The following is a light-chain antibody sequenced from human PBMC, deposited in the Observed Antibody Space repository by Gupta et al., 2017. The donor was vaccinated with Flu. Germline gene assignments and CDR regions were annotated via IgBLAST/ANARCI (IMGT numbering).Light chain of an antibody. J-gene: IGKJ1*01. Sequence: DTQLPQSPSSLSASVGDRVTITCRVSQGISNFVAGFQQNPGEVPKLLIYAASTLQSGVPSRFSGGGSGRDFTLTITSLQPEDVATYYCQKYDSDPWTFGRGTKVEIK. CDR1: QGISNF. V-gene: IGKV1-27*01. CDR2: AAS. CDR3: QKYDSDPWT.